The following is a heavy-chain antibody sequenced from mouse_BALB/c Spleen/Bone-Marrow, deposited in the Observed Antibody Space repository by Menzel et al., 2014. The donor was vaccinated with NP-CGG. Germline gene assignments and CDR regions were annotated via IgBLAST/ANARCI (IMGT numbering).Heavy chain of an antibody. CDR1: GFDFSRYW. CDR3: ARLGQYGYSDY. V-gene: IGHV4-1*02. CDR2: INPDSRTI. J-gene: IGHJ2*01. D-gene: IGHD1-1*01. Sequence: EVKLMESGGGLVQPGGSLKLSCAASGFDFSRYWMSWVRQAPGKGLEWIGDINPDSRTINYTPPLKDKFMISIDNAKNTLYLQISKMRSEGTVLYCCARLGQYGYSDYWGQGTALTVSS.